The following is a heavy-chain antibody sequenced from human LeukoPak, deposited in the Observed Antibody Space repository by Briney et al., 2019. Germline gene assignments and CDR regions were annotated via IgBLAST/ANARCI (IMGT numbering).Heavy chain of an antibody. CDR1: GFTFRNYW. Sequence: GGSLRLSCTASGFTFRNYWMSWVRQAPGKGLVWVSRINSDGSSTTFADSVRGRFTISRDNSKNTLYLQMNSLRAEDTAVYYCAKYITVGTNSYYYYMDVWGKGTTVTVSS. D-gene: IGHD4-11*01. J-gene: IGHJ6*03. CDR3: AKYITVGTNSYYYYMDV. CDR2: INSDGSST. V-gene: IGHV3-74*01.